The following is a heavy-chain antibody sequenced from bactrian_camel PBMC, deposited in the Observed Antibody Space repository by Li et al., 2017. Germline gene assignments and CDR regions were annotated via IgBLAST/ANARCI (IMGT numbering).Heavy chain of an antibody. D-gene: IGHD5*01. Sequence: HVQLVESGGGSVQAGGSLELSCAATGFIVSTCAMGWYRQAPGQDRRFVAHNTSLRTETVLYEDSVKGRFTMFRDPTENTMYLQMNSLKIEDTAVYSCEVLPSGTNCPLQTTYFGPGTQVTVS. CDR1: GFIVSTCA. V-gene: IGHV3-3*01. CDR2: NTSLRTETV. J-gene: IGHJ4*01.